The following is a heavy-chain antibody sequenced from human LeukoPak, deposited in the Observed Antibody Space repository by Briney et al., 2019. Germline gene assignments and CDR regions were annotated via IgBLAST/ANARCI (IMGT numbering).Heavy chain of an antibody. CDR3: ARDVGGFFDP. D-gene: IGHD3-16*01. V-gene: IGHV3-21*01. CDR1: GFTFSSYS. CDR2: ISTTSGNI. J-gene: IGHJ5*02. Sequence: GGSLRLSCAASGFTFSSYSMNWVRQAPGKGLEWVAAISTTSGNIYYADSVKGRFTISRDNAKNSLYLQMNSLRAEDTAVYYCARDVGGFFDPWGQGTLVTVSS.